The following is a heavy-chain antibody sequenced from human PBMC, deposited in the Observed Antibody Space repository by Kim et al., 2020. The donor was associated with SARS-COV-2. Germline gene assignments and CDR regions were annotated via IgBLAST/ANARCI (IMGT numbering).Heavy chain of an antibody. CDR1: GGSISSYY. CDR2: IYYSGST. D-gene: IGHD6-13*01. Sequence: SETLSLTCTVSGGSISSYYWSWIRQPPGKGLEWIGYIYYSGSTNYNPSLKSRVTISVDTSKNQFSLKLSSVTAADTAVYYCARIAAAGMSYYYYMVVWGKGTTVTVSS. J-gene: IGHJ6*03. V-gene: IGHV4-59*08. CDR3: ARIAAAGMSYYYYMVV.